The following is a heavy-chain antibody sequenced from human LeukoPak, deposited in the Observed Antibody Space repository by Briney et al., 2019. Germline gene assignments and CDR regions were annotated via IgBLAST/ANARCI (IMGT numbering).Heavy chain of an antibody. V-gene: IGHV3-23*01. CDR2: ISGSGGST. CDR3: ARDVGATPGYFDY. D-gene: IGHD1-26*01. Sequence: GGTLRLSCAASGFTFSSYGMSWVRQAPGKGLEWVSAISGSGGSTYYADSVKGRFTISRDNSKNTMYLQMNSLRAKDTAVYYCARDVGATPGYFDYWGQGTLVTVSS. CDR1: GFTFSSYG. J-gene: IGHJ4*02.